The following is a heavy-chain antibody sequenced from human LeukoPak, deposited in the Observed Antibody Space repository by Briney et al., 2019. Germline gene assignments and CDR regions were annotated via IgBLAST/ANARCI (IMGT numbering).Heavy chain of an antibody. CDR2: ISAYNGNT. D-gene: IGHD4-17*01. J-gene: IGHJ6*03. Sequence: ASVKVSCKASGYTFTSYGISWVRQAPGQGLEWMGWISAYNGNTNYAQKLQGRATMTTDTSTSTAYMELRSLRSDDTAVYYCARGLGYGDYELYMDVWGKGTTVTVSS. V-gene: IGHV1-18*01. CDR1: GYTFTSYG. CDR3: ARGLGYGDYELYMDV.